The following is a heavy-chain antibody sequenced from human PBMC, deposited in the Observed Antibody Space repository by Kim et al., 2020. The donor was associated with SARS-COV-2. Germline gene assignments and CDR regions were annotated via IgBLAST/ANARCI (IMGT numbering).Heavy chain of an antibody. CDR2: ISAYNGNT. Sequence: ASVKVSCKASGYTFTSYGISWVRQGPGQGLEWMGWISAYNGNTNYAQKLQGRVTMTTDTSTSTAYMELRSLRSDDTAVYYCAREYSSGWPNWFDPWGQGTLVTVSS. J-gene: IGHJ5*02. V-gene: IGHV1-18*04. CDR1: GYTFTSYG. D-gene: IGHD6-19*01. CDR3: AREYSSGWPNWFDP.